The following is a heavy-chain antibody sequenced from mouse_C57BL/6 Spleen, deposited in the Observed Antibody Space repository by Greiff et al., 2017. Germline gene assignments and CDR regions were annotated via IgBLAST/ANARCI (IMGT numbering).Heavy chain of an antibody. J-gene: IGHJ1*03. CDR3: ARGRSYDWYFDV. D-gene: IGHD1-1*01. CDR1: GYTFTSYW. CDR2: IDPSDSYT. Sequence: VQLQQPGAELVMPGASVKLSCKASGYTFTSYWMHWVKQRPGQGLEWIGEIDPSDSYTNYNQKFKGKSTLTGDKSSSTAYMQLSSLTSEDSAVYYCARGRSYDWYFDVWGTGTTVTGSS. V-gene: IGHV1-69*01.